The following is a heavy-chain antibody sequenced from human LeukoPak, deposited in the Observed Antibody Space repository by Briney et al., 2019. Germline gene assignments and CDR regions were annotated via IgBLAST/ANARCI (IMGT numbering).Heavy chain of an antibody. D-gene: IGHD1-1*01. CDR3: ARDRTGIFDY. CDR2: ISYDGSNK. J-gene: IGHJ4*02. CDR1: GFTFSSYA. Sequence: GRSLRLSCAASGFTFSSYAMHWVRQAPGKGLEWVAVISYDGSNKYYADSVKGRFTISRDNSKNTLYLQMTSLRAEDTAVYYCARDRTGIFDYWGQGTLVTVSS. V-gene: IGHV3-30*04.